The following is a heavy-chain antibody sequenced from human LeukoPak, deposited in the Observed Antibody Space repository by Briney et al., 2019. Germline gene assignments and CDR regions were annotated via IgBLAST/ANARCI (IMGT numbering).Heavy chain of an antibody. Sequence: GGSLRLSCAASGFTYARMSWNCKAPGKGLELVGRIKSRTDGRTTDYAAPVKGRFTISRDDSKNTLYLQMNSLKTEDTAVYYCATFRHRSFDPWGQGTLVTVSS. CDR3: ATFRHRSFDP. CDR2: IKSRTDGRTT. CDR1: GFTYAR. J-gene: IGHJ5*02. V-gene: IGHV3-15*01.